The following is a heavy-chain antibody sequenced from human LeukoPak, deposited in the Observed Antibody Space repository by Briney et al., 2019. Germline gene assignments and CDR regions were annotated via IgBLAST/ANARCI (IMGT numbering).Heavy chain of an antibody. V-gene: IGHV3-30*02. CDR2: IRYDGSNK. J-gene: IGHJ4*02. CDR1: GFTFSSYG. D-gene: IGHD3-22*01. Sequence: PGGSLRLSCAASGFTFSSYGMHWVRQAPGKGLEWVAFIRYDGSNKYYADSVKGRFTISRDNSKNTLYLQMNSLRAEDTAVYYCAKENYYDSSGPTLIDYWGQGTLVTVSS. CDR3: AKENYYDSSGPTLIDY.